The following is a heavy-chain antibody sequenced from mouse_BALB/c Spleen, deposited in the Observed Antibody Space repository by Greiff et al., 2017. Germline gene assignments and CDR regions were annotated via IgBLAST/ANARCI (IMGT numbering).Heavy chain of an antibody. J-gene: IGHJ4*01. CDR1: GFTFSSYG. CDR2: ISSGGSYT. V-gene: IGHV5-6*02. Sequence: EVKVVESGGDLVKPGGSLKLSCAASGFTFSSYGMSWVRQTPAKRLEWVETISSGGSYTYYPDSVKGRFTISRDNAKNTLYLQMSSLKSEDTAMYYCARGRTTADAMDYWGQGTSVTVSS. D-gene: IGHD1-2*01. CDR3: ARGRTTADAMDY.